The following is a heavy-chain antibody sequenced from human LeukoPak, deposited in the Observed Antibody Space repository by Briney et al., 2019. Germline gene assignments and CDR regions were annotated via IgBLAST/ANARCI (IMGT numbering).Heavy chain of an antibody. V-gene: IGHV4-4*07. J-gene: IGHJ4*02. Sequence: KPSETLSLTCTVSGGSINFYYWSWIRQPAGEGLEWIGRIYSTGSTNYSPSLKSRVTMSVDESKNQFSLNLSSVTAADTAVYYCARGIADPYSFDSWGQGTLVTVSS. D-gene: IGHD6-13*01. CDR3: ARGIADPYSFDS. CDR2: IYSTGST. CDR1: GGSINFYY.